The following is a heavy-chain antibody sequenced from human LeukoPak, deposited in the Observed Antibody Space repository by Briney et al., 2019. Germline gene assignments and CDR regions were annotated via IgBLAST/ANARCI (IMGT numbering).Heavy chain of an antibody. D-gene: IGHD6-6*01. CDR2: IIPIFGTA. J-gene: IGHJ4*02. CDR3: ARGARGQYSSSSGFDY. V-gene: IGHV1-69*05. CDR1: GGTFRNYA. Sequence: GASVRVSCKASGGTFRNYAISWVRQAPGQGLEWMGGIIPIFGTANYAQKFQGRVTITTDESTSTAYMELSSLRSEDTAVYYCARGARGQYSSSSGFDYWGQGTLVTVSS.